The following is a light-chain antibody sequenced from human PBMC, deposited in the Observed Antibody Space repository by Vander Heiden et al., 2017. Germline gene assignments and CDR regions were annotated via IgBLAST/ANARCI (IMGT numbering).Light chain of an antibody. CDR2: HDN. CDR3: QAWDSSSAPVV. V-gene: IGLV3-1*01. Sequence: SYELTQPPSVSVSPGQSASITCSGDHLGGKYACWYQQRAGQSPMLVIYHDNKRPSGIPERFSGSNSGNTATLTISGTQTMDEADYYCQAWDSSSAPVVFGGGTKLTVL. CDR1: HLGGKY. J-gene: IGLJ2*01.